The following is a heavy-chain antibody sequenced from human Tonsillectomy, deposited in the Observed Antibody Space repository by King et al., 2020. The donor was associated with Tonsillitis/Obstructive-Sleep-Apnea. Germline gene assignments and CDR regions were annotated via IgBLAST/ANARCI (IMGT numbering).Heavy chain of an antibody. V-gene: IGHV4-34*01. D-gene: IGHD2-2*01. CDR2: INHSGST. CDR3: ARVYCSNTTCYPYDYYMDV. Sequence: VQLQQWGAGLLKPSKTLSLTCAIYGGSFSGYYWSWIRQPPGKGLEWIGEINHSGSTNYNPSLKSRVTISVDTSKNQFSVRLSSVTAADTAVYYCARVYCSNTTCYPYDYYMDVWGKGTTVTVSS. J-gene: IGHJ6*03. CDR1: GGSFSGYY.